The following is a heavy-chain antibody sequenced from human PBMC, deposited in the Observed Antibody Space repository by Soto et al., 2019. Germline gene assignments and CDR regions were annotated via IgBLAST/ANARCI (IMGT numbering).Heavy chain of an antibody. CDR3: ATSGHCGGLRCSSFDM. V-gene: IGHV3-23*01. J-gene: IGHJ3*02. D-gene: IGHD2-21*01. Sequence: EVQLFESGGGLVQPGGSLRLSCAASRFTLRNYVVNWVRQAPGNGLERVSTTGGRGDTYYPHSVKGRFTISRDNSKNTVYLEMITLRAEDTAVYYCATSGHCGGLRCSSFDMWGQGTVVTVSS. CDR1: RFTLRNYV. CDR2: TGGRGDT.